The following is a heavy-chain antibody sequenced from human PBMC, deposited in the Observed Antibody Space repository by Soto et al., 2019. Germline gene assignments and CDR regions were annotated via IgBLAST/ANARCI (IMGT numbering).Heavy chain of an antibody. Sequence: SAKVCSRDAPYSFTSYCGHSVRQAPGQGLEWMGIINPSGGSTNYAQRFQGRVTMTRDTSTSTVYMELSSLRSEDTALYFCQRALYDTYSLPVGVEPRYYVMDCWGLGTTVIVSS. CDR3: QRALYDTYSLPVGVEPRYYVMDC. J-gene: IGHJ6*02. D-gene: IGHD3-16*01. CDR2: INPSGGST. CDR1: PYSFTSYC. V-gene: IGHV1-46*01.